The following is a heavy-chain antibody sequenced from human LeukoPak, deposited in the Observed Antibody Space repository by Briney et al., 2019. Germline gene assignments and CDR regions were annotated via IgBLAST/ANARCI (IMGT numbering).Heavy chain of an antibody. CDR3: AREQYYYDSSGYYRFDY. CDR2: INPNSGGT. J-gene: IGHJ4*02. V-gene: IGHV1-2*02. D-gene: IGHD3-22*01. Sequence: ASVKVSCKASGYTFTGYYMHWVRQAPRQGLEWMGWINPNSGGTNYAQKFQGRVTMTRDTSISTAYMELSRLRSDDTAVYYCAREQYYYDSSGYYRFDYWGQGTLVTVSS. CDR1: GYTFTGYY.